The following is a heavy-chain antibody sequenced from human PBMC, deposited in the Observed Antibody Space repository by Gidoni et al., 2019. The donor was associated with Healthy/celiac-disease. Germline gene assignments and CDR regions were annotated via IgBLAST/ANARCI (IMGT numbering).Heavy chain of an antibody. D-gene: IGHD1-1*01. J-gene: IGHJ5*02. Sequence: QVQLQQSGPGLATPSQTLSLNCTVSGGSISSGGYYWSWIRQHPGKGLEWIGYIYYSGSTYYNPSLKSRVTISVDTSKNQFSLKLSSVTAADTAVYYCARSIRWNAVRFDPWGQGTLVTVSS. V-gene: IGHV4-31*03. CDR2: IYYSGST. CDR3: ARSIRWNAVRFDP. CDR1: GGSISSGGYY.